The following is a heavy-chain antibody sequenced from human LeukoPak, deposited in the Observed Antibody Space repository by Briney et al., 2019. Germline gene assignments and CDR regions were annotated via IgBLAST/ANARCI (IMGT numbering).Heavy chain of an antibody. CDR2: ISGSGNSI. D-gene: IGHD2-2*01. J-gene: IGHJ4*02. CDR1: GFTFSAYE. V-gene: IGHV3-48*03. CDR3: VRDGRGYCGSTSCRPFDS. Sequence: GGSLRLSCAASGFTFSAYEMNWVRQAPGKGLEPVSYISGSGNSISYADSVRGRFTISRDNAKNSLFLQMNSPRVEDTAIYYCVRDGRGYCGSTSCRPFDSWGRGTLVTVSS.